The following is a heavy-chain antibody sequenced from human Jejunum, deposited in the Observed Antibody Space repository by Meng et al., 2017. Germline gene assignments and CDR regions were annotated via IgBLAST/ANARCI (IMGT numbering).Heavy chain of an antibody. V-gene: IGHV2-70*18. CDR1: GFSLDSTAMC. CDR3: ARSQMVRNYYYGMDV. D-gene: IGHD3-10*01. Sequence: SGPTLVKPTQTLTLTCTFSGFSLDSTAMCVNWVRQPPGKALEWLAVIDWEDSKYYSTSLRTRLTISKDTSKGQVVLIMTNVDPADTATYYCARSQMVRNYYYGMDVWGQGPSVPVSS. J-gene: IGHJ6*02. CDR2: IDWEDSK.